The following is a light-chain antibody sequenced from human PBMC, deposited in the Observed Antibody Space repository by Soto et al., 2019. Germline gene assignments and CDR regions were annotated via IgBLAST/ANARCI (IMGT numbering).Light chain of an antibody. J-gene: IGLJ1*01. CDR2: EVS. CDR1: SSDVGGYNF. CDR3: SSSTSSTTLDV. Sequence: QSALTQPASVSGSPGQSITISCTGTSSDVGGYNFVSWYQQHPGKAPKLMIFEVSNRPSGVSSRFSGSKSGNTASLTISGLQAEDEADYYCSSSTSSTTLDVFGTGTKVTVL. V-gene: IGLV2-14*01.